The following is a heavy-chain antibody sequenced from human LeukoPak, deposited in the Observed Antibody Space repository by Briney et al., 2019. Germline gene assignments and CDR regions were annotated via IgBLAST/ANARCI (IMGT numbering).Heavy chain of an antibody. CDR3: AREDIVVVVAATWGAFDI. J-gene: IGHJ3*02. CDR1: GDSISSYY. Sequence: SETLSLTCTVSGDSISSYYWSWIPQPPGKGREWIGYIYYSGSTNYNPSLKSRVTISVDTSKNQFSLKLSSVTAADTAVYYCAREDIVVVVAATWGAFDIWGQGTMVTVSS. V-gene: IGHV4-59*01. CDR2: IYYSGST. D-gene: IGHD2-15*01.